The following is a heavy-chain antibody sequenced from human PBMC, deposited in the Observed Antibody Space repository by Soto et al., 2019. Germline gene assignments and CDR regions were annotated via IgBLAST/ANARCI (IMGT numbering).Heavy chain of an antibody. J-gene: IGHJ6*02. D-gene: IGHD5-18*01. CDR3: AREEDTAMPPYYYYGMDV. Sequence: QVQLVQSGAEVKKPGSSVKVSCKASGGTFSSYAISWVRQAPGQGLEWMGGIIPIFGTANYAQKFQGRVTITADESTSTAYMELSSLRSEDTAVYYCAREEDTAMPPYYYYGMDVWGQGTTVTVSS. V-gene: IGHV1-69*12. CDR1: GGTFSSYA. CDR2: IIPIFGTA.